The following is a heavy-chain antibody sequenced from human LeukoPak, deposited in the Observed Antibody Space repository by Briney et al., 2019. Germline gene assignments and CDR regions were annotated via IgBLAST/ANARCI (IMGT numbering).Heavy chain of an antibody. V-gene: IGHV3-30*04. J-gene: IGHJ4*02. Sequence: GGSLRLSCAASGFTFSSYAMHWVRQAPGKGLEWVAVISYDGSNKYYADSVKGRFTISRDNSKNALYLQMNSLRAEDTAVYYCARDSSSWYSPWYYFDYWGQGTLVTVSS. CDR1: GFTFSSYA. CDR2: ISYDGSNK. CDR3: ARDSSSWYSPWYYFDY. D-gene: IGHD6-13*01.